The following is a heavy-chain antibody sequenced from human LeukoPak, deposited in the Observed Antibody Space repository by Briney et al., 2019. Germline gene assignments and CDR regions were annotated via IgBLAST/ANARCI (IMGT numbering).Heavy chain of an antibody. V-gene: IGHV3-23*01. D-gene: IGHD3-22*01. CDR2: ISGSGGST. CDR3: AKDNYYDSSGYFHY. J-gene: IGHJ4*02. Sequence: GGSLRLSCAASGFTFSSYGMSWVRQAPGKGLEWVSAISGSGGSTYYADSVKDRFTISRDNSKNTLYLQMNSLRAEDTAVYYCAKDNYYDSSGYFHYWGQGTLVTVSS. CDR1: GFTFSSYG.